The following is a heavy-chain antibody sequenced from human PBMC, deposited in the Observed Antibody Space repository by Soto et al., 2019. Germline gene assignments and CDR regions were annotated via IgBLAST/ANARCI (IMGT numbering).Heavy chain of an antibody. D-gene: IGHD6-19*01. CDR1: GFTFSSYA. Sequence: PVGSLRLSCSASGFTFSSYAMHWVRQAPGKGLEYVSAISSNGGSTYYADSVKGRFTISRDNSKNTLYLQMSSLRAEDTAVYYCVKAGQSDAFDIWGQGTMVTVSS. V-gene: IGHV3-64D*06. CDR3: VKAGQSDAFDI. CDR2: ISSNGGST. J-gene: IGHJ3*02.